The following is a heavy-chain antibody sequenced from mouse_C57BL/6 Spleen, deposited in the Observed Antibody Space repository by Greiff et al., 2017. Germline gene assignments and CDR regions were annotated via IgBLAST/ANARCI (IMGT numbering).Heavy chain of an antibody. CDR1: GYTFTSYW. J-gene: IGHJ3*01. CDR3: ARDLYYGNPFAY. CDR2: IDPSDRET. D-gene: IGHD2-1*01. Sequence: VQLQQPGAELVRPGSSVKLSCKASGYTFTSYWMHWVKQRPIQGLEWIGNIDPSDRETHYNQKFKDKATLTVDKSSSTAYMQLSSLTSEDSAVYYCARDLYYGNPFAYWGQGTLVTVSA. V-gene: IGHV1-52*01.